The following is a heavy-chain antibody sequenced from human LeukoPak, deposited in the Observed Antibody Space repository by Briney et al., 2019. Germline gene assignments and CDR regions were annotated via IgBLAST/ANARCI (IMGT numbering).Heavy chain of an antibody. Sequence: SETLSLTCTVSGGSITSGNYYWSWIRRPAGKGLEWIGRIYKSGSTNYNPSLKSRVTISVDTSKNQFSLKLTSVTAADTAVYYCATNYYDSSGYYLGEYFHHWGQGTLVTVSS. J-gene: IGHJ1*01. CDR2: IYKSGST. V-gene: IGHV4-61*02. D-gene: IGHD3-22*01. CDR3: ATNYYDSSGYYLGEYFHH. CDR1: GGSITSGNYY.